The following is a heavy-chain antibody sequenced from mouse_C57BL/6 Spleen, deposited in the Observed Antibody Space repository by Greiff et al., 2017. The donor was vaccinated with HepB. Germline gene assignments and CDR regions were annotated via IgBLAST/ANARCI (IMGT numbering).Heavy chain of an antibody. J-gene: IGHJ4*01. CDR1: GFTFNTYA. V-gene: IGHV10-3*01. CDR3: VRGDYYGSRYYAMDY. D-gene: IGHD1-1*01. Sequence: EVQRVESGGGLVQPTGSLKLSCAASGFTFNTYAMHWVRQAPGKGLEWVARIRSKSSNYATYYADSVKDRFTISRDDSQSMLYLQMNNLKTEDTAMYYCVRGDYYGSRYYAMDYWGQGTSVTVSS. CDR2: IRSKSSNYAT.